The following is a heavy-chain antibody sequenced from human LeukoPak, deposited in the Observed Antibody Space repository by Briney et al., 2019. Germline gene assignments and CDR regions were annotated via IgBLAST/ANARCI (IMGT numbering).Heavy chain of an antibody. CDR2: ISGSGGST. Sequence: GGSLRLSCAASGFTFSSYAMSWVRQAPGKGLEWVSAISGSGGSTYYADSVKGRFTISRDNSKNTLYLQMNSLRAEDTAVYYCAKDVYCSSTSCYNYYYYYMDVWGKGTTVTVSS. CDR3: AKDVYCSSTSCYNYYYYYMDV. V-gene: IGHV3-23*01. D-gene: IGHD2-2*01. CDR1: GFTFSSYA. J-gene: IGHJ6*03.